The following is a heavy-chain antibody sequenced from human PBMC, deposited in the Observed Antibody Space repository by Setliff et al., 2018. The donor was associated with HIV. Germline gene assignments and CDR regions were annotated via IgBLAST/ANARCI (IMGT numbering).Heavy chain of an antibody. CDR3: ARDDSSGWHFYYYYGMDV. CDR2: INPGGGST. D-gene: IGHD6-19*01. J-gene: IGHJ6*02. V-gene: IGHV1-46*01. CDR1: GYTFTSYY. Sequence: GASVKVSCKASGYTFTSYYMHWVRQAPGQGLEWMGIINPGGGSTSYAQKFQGRVTMTSDTSTNTVYMELSSLRSEDTAVYYCARDDSSGWHFYYYYGMDVWGQGTTVTVSS.